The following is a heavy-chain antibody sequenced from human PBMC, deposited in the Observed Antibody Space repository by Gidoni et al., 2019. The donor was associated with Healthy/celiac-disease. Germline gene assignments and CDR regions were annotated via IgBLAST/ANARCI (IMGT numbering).Heavy chain of an antibody. J-gene: IGHJ4*02. CDR1: GFTFRSYV. D-gene: IGHD3-22*01. CDR3: AGSGDYYDSSGYYPGLDY. Sequence: VQLLESGGGLVQPGGSLRLSCAASGFTFRSYVMIWVRQAPGKGLGWVSAISGSGGSTYYADSVKGRFTISRDNSKNTLYLQMNSLRAEDTAVYYCAGSGDYYDSSGYYPGLDYWGQGTLVTVSS. V-gene: IGHV3-23*01. CDR2: ISGSGGST.